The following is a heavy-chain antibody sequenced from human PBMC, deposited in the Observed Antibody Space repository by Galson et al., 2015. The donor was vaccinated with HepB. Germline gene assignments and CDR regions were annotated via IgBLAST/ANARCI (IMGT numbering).Heavy chain of an antibody. Sequence: SLRLSCAASGFTFGDSWMNWVRQAPGKGLEWVGRIKNKIDAETTEYAAPVKGRFTISRDDSESTLYLQMDSLKVEDTGVYFCTTGWGGYFHDGHWGQDTLVTVSS. CDR2: IKNKIDAETT. CDR1: GFTFGDSW. CDR3: TTGWGGYFHDGH. D-gene: IGHD3-16*01. V-gene: IGHV3-15*01. J-gene: IGHJ1*01.